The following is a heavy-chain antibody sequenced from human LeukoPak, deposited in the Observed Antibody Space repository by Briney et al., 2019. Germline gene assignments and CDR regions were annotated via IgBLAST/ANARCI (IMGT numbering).Heavy chain of an antibody. J-gene: IGHJ6*03. D-gene: IGHD6-19*01. CDR2: INQRGST. Sequence: SETLSLTCAVYGGSFTTSWWSWSPQAPRKGLEWVGEINQRGSTNYNPSLTSRVTTSLDTPNSQFSLSLSFLTAADTAMYYCQGVPLGYSSGWTSDYSYMDVWGKGTPVTVS. V-gene: IGHV4-34*01. CDR1: GGSFTTSW. CDR3: QGVPLGYSSGWTSDYSYMDV.